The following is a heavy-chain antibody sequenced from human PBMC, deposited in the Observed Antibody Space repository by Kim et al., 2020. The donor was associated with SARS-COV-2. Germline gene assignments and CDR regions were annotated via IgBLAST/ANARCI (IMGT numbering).Heavy chain of an antibody. CDR1: GYSFTTYW. CDR3: SRTAYSSSPRFDP. V-gene: IGHV5-51*01. CDR2: IYPGDSNI. J-gene: IGHJ5*02. Sequence: GESLKISCKGSGYSFTTYWIVWVRQMPGKGLEWMGIIYPGDSNIKYSPSFQGQVTISVDKSISTAYLQWNSLKASDTAIYYCSRTAYSSSPRFDPWGQGT. D-gene: IGHD6-13*01.